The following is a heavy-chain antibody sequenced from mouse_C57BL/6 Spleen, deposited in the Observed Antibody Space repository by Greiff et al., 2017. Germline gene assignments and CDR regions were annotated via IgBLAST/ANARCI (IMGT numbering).Heavy chain of an antibody. CDR1: GYAFSSSW. CDR2: IYPGDGDT. CDR3: AGNSNYEVYFDV. V-gene: IGHV1-82*01. J-gene: IGHJ1*03. Sequence: VQLQQSGPELVKPGASVKISCKASGYAFSSSWMNWVKQRPGKGLEWIGRIYPGDGDTNYNGKFKGKATLTADKSSSTAYMQLSSLTSEDSAVYFCAGNSNYEVYFDVWGTGTTVTVSS. D-gene: IGHD2-5*01.